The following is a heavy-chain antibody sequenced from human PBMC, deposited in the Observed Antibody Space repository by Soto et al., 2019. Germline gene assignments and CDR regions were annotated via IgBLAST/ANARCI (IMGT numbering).Heavy chain of an antibody. V-gene: IGHV3-21*01. J-gene: IGHJ4*02. CDR3: ARILIIGTTTGFYFDY. Sequence: GGSLRLSCAASGFTFSSYTMNWVRQAPGKGLEWVSSISSSSSYIYYADSVKGRFTISRDNAKNSLYLQMNGLRAEDTAVYYCARILIIGTTTGFYFDYWGQGTLVTVSS. CDR2: ISSSSSYI. CDR1: GFTFSSYT. D-gene: IGHD1-20*01.